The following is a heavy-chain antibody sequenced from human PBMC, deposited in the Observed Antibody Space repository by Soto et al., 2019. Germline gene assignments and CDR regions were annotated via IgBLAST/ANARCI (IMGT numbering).Heavy chain of an antibody. V-gene: IGHV2-5*02. CDR1: GFSLSTSGVG. Sequence: GSGPTLVNPTQTLTLTCTFSGFSLSTSGVGVGWIRQPPGKALEWLALIYWDDDKRYRPSLKSRLTITKDTSKNQVLLTMTNMDPVDTATYYCAHIHYSSGYYFPGHFDYWGQGTLVTVSS. CDR3: AHIHYSSGYYFPGHFDY. D-gene: IGHD3-22*01. J-gene: IGHJ4*02. CDR2: IYWDDDK.